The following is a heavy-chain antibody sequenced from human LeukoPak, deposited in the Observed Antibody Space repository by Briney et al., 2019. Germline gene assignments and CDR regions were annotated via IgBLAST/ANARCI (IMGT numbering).Heavy chain of an antibody. J-gene: IGHJ5*02. Sequence: GGSLRLSCEASGFTFSAYNMHWVRQAPGKGLEWVSYISSSGSTIYYADSVKGRFTISRDNAKNSLYLQMNSLRAEDTAVYYCARDDGVAGDRWFDPWGQGTLVTVSS. D-gene: IGHD2-15*01. CDR3: ARDDGVAGDRWFDP. CDR1: GFTFSAYN. V-gene: IGHV3-48*04. CDR2: ISSSGSTI.